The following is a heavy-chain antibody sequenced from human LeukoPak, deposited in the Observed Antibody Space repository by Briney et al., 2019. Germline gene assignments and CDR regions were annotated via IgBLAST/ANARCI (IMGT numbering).Heavy chain of an antibody. CDR3: AKDLRYDSSGYYSY. CDR2: ISGGGGST. V-gene: IGHV3-23*01. J-gene: IGHJ4*02. Sequence: GGSLRLSCAASGFTFSNYAMSWVRQAPGKGLEWVSAISGGGGSTYYADSVKGRSTISRDNSKNTLYLQMNSLRAEDTAVYYCAKDLRYDSSGYYSYWGQGNLVTVSS. D-gene: IGHD3-22*01. CDR1: GFTFSNYA.